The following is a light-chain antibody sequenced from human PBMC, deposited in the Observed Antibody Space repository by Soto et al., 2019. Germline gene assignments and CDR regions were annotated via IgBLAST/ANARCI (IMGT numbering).Light chain of an antibody. V-gene: IGLV2-14*03. CDR2: DVS. Sequence: QSALTQPASVSGSPGQSITISCTGTSSDVGGYNYVSWYQHHPGKAPKLMIYDVSYRTSGVSNRFSGSKSGNTASLTISGLQPEDEADYSCSSYTTSNTRQIVFGTGTKLTVL. CDR3: SSYTTSNTRQIV. J-gene: IGLJ1*01. CDR1: SSDVGGYNY.